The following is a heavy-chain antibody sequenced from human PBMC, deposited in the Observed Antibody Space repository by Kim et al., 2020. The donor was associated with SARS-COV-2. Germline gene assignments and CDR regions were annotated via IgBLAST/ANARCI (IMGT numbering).Heavy chain of an antibody. V-gene: IGHV4-4*07. D-gene: IGHD4-17*01. CDR3: ARVGTVTTPNWYFDL. Sequence: PSLKRRVTMSVDTSKNQFSLKLSSVTAADTAVYYCARVGTVTTPNWYFDLWGRGTLVTVSS. J-gene: IGHJ2*01.